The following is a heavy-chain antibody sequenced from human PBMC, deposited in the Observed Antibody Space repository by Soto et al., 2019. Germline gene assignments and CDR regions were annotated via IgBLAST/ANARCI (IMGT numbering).Heavy chain of an antibody. J-gene: IGHJ4*02. D-gene: IGHD3-22*01. CDR2: INPNSGGT. V-gene: IGHV1-2*04. CDR1: GYTFTGYY. CDR3: AREWEDYYDSSGCFDY. Sequence: ASVKVSCKASGYTFTGYYMHWVRQAPGQGLEWMGWINPNSGGTNYAQKFQGWVTMTRDTSISTAYMELSRLRSDDTAVYYCAREWEDYYDSSGCFDYWGQGTLVTVSS.